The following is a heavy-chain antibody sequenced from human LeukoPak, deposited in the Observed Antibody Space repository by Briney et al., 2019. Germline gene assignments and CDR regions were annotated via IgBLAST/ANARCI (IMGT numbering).Heavy chain of an antibody. Sequence: ASVKVSCKVSGYTLTELSMHWVRQAPGKGLEWMGGFDPEDGETIYAQKFQGRVTMTRDTSISTAYMELSRLRSDDTAVYYCARVSTRWLRDDAFDIWGQGTMVTVSS. D-gene: IGHD5-24*01. CDR3: ARVSTRWLRDDAFDI. J-gene: IGHJ3*02. V-gene: IGHV1-24*01. CDR1: GYTLTELS. CDR2: FDPEDGET.